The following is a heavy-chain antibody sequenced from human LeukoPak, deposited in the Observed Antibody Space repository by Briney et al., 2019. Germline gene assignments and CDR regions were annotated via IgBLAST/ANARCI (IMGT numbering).Heavy chain of an antibody. CDR1: GFTVSSNY. CDR2: ISHDGSNK. Sequence: PGGSLRLSCAASGFTVSSNYMSWVRQAPGKGLEWVAFISHDGSNKYYADSVKGRFTISRDNSKNTLYLQTNSLGAEDTAVYYCARDSWQHLNYYYMDVWGKGTTVTVSS. V-gene: IGHV3-30*03. CDR3: ARDSWQHLNYYYMDV. D-gene: IGHD6-13*01. J-gene: IGHJ6*03.